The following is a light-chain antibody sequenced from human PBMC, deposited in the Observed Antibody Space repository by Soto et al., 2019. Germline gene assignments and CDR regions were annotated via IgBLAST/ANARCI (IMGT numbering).Light chain of an antibody. Sequence: QSVLTQPPSVSGAPGQRVTISCTGSSSNIGADFEVHWYQQLPGTAPKLLIYTNNNRPSGVPDRFSGSKSGTSASLAITGLQAEDEADYYYQSYDSSLSGYVIFGGGTKLTVL. CDR1: SSNIGADFE. CDR2: TNN. J-gene: IGLJ2*01. V-gene: IGLV1-40*01. CDR3: QSYDSSLSGYVI.